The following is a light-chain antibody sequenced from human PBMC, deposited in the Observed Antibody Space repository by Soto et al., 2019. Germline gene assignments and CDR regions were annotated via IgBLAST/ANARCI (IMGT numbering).Light chain of an antibody. J-gene: IGKJ1*01. CDR1: QSISSW. Sequence: DIQMTQSPSTLSASVGDRVTITCRASQSISSWLAWYQQKQGKAPKLLIYDASSLESGVPSRFSGSGSGTEFTLTISSLQPDDFATYYCQQYNSYSWTFGQGT. V-gene: IGKV1-5*01. CDR3: QQYNSYSWT. CDR2: DAS.